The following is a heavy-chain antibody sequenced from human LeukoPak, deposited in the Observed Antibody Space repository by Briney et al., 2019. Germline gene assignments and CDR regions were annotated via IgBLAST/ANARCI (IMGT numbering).Heavy chain of an antibody. D-gene: IGHD6-13*01. CDR1: GGSISSYY. CDR2: IYYTGSI. CDR3: AGVYSSNSEFDY. V-gene: IGHV4-59*01. J-gene: IGHJ4*02. Sequence: PSETLSLTCTVSGGSISSYYWSWIRQTPGKGLEWIGDIYYTGSINYSPSLKSRVSISIDTSKNQFSLNLSSVTAADTAVYYCAGVYSSNSEFDYWGQGTLVTVSS.